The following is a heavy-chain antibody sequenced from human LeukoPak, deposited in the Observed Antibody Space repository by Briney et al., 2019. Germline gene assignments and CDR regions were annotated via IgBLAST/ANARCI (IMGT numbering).Heavy chain of an antibody. V-gene: IGHV3-21*01. J-gene: IGHJ5*02. CDR3: ARDRARANSGSYFNWFDP. CDR1: GFTFSSYS. CDR2: ISRSSSYI. Sequence: PGGSLRLSCAASGFTFSSYSMNWVRQAPGKGLEWVSSISRSSSYIYYADSVKGRFTISRDNAKNSLYLQMNSLRAEDTAVYYCARDRARANSGSYFNWFDPWGQGTLVTVSS. D-gene: IGHD1-26*01.